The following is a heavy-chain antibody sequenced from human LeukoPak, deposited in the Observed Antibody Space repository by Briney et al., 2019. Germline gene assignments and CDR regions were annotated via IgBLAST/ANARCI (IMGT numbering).Heavy chain of an antibody. J-gene: IGHJ5*02. CDR2: IIPILGIA. V-gene: IGHV1-69*04. CDR1: GYTFTSYG. CDR3: ARDYGDYSFDP. Sequence: ASVKVSCKASGYTFTSYGISWVRQAPGQGLEWMGRIIPILGIANYAQKFQGRVTITADKSTSTAYMELSSLRSEDTAVYYCARDYGDYSFDPWGQGTLVTVSS. D-gene: IGHD4-17*01.